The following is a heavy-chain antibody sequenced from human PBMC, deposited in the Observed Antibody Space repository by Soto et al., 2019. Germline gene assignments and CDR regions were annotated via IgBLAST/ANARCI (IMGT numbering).Heavy chain of an antibody. D-gene: IGHD3-16*01. Sequence: QVQLQESGPGLVKPSQTLSLTCTVSGGSISSGGYYWSWIRQHPGKGLEWFGPIYYSGSTPYNPALKCLVTISVDTSTNQFSLKPSSVTDADTAGYYCARGVLHLGPGTLVTVSS. V-gene: IGHV4-31*01. CDR1: GGSISSGGYY. CDR3: ARGVLH. J-gene: IGHJ4*02. CDR2: IYYSGST.